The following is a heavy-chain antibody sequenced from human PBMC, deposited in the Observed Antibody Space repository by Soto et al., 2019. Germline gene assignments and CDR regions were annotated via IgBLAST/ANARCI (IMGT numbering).Heavy chain of an antibody. CDR1: GFTFSSYS. CDR2: ISSSSSTI. CDR3: ARPRGYCSSTSCLYYYYYGMDV. V-gene: IGHV3-48*04. D-gene: IGHD2-2*01. Sequence: GGSLRLSCAASGFTFSSYSMNWVRQAPGKGLEWVSYISSSSSTIYYADSVKGRFTISRDNAKNSLYLQMNSLRAEDTAVYYCARPRGYCSSTSCLYYYYYGMDVWGQGTTVTVSS. J-gene: IGHJ6*02.